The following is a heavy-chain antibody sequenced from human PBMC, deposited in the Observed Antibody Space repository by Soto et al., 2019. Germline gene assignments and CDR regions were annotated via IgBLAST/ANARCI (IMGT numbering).Heavy chain of an antibody. CDR1: GFAFSTNA. Sequence: EVQLLESGGGLVQPGGSLRLSCAASGFAFSTNAMTWVRQAPGKGLEWVTTMSGDGTRTYYADSVKGRFTISRDNSKTTVFLEMNSLRADDTAVYYCAKDRDDSIWFGLNFLDHWGLGTLVTVSS. CDR2: MSGDGTRT. V-gene: IGHV3-23*01. J-gene: IGHJ4*02. D-gene: IGHD6-13*01. CDR3: AKDRDDSIWFGLNFLDH.